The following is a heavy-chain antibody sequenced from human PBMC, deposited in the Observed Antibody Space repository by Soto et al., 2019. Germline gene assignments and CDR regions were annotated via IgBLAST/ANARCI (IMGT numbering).Heavy chain of an antibody. J-gene: IGHJ4*02. CDR2: IDPRDSYV. Sequence: GESLTISCTGVGYTFTPFWISWVRQMPGKGLEWMGRIDPRDSYVNYSPSFQGHVTISRDDSKNTLYLQMNSLKTEDTAVYYCTTDDSGSYPGPHYWGQGTLVTV. D-gene: IGHD1-26*01. CDR1: GYTFTPFW. CDR3: TTDDSGSYPGPHY. V-gene: IGHV5-10-1*01.